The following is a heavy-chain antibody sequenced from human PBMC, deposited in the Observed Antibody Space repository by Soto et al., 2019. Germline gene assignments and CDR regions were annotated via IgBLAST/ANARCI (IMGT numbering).Heavy chain of an antibody. V-gene: IGHV3-23*01. CDR3: AKEAYCGGDCYLYGVDV. D-gene: IGHD2-21*02. J-gene: IGHJ6*02. CDR2: IGGSGGST. Sequence: EVQLLESGGGLVQPGGSLRLSCAASGFTFSSNAMSWVRQAPGKGLEWVSAIGGSGGSTYYADSVKGRFTISRDNSKNTLYLQMNSLRAEDTAIYYCAKEAYCGGDCYLYGVDVWGQGTTVTVSS. CDR1: GFTFSSNA.